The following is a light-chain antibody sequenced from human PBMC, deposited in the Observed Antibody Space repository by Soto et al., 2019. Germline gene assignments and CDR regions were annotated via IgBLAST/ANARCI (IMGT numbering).Light chain of an antibody. V-gene: IGKV1D-12*01. Sequence: DIQVTQSPSSVSASVGDRVTITCRASQGISTWLTWYQQKSGKAPKLLISAASSLQSGVPSRFSGSGSGTDFTLTVSSLQPEDFATYYCQQSYTFPWTFGQGTKVEIK. J-gene: IGKJ1*01. CDR2: AAS. CDR3: QQSYTFPWT. CDR1: QGISTW.